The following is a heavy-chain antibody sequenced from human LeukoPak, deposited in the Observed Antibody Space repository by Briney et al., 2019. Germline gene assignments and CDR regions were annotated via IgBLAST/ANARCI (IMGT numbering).Heavy chain of an antibody. J-gene: IGHJ4*02. CDR2: IYYSGST. CDR3: ARGYYDSSGYYLFDY. Sequence: SETLSLTCTVSGGSISSYYWSWIRQPPGKGLEWIGYIYYSGSTNYNPSLKSRVTISVDTSKNQFSLKLSSVTAADTAVYYCARGYYDSSGYYLFDYWGQGTLVTVSS. CDR1: GGSISSYY. D-gene: IGHD3-22*01. V-gene: IGHV4-59*01.